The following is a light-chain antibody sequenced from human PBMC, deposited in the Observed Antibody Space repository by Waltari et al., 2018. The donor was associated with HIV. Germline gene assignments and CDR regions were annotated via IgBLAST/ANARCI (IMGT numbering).Light chain of an antibody. V-gene: IGLV2-14*01. Sequence: QSALTQPASVSGSLGQSLTIPCIRVASDIGYHYASWYQHHPDRAPKLVIYDANSRPSDIDFRFSGSKSGNTASLTISDLQAEDEADYYCSSYMSGSTLLFGGGTKVTVL. CDR3: SSYMSGSTLL. CDR1: ASDIGYHY. CDR2: DAN. J-gene: IGLJ3*02.